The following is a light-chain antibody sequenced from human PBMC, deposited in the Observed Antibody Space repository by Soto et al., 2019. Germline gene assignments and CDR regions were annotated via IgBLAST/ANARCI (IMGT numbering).Light chain of an antibody. CDR1: QSLLHSTGSNY. J-gene: IGKJ5*01. CDR3: MPALDFPPT. V-gene: IGKV2-28*01. Sequence: IVMTQFPLSLPVTPGEPSSISCRSSQSLLHSTGSNYLDWYLQKPGQSPQLLITLGSYRASGVPDRFSGSGSGTVFTLKISKVEAAAVEIYYCMPALDFPPTFGQGTRLEIK. CDR2: LGS.